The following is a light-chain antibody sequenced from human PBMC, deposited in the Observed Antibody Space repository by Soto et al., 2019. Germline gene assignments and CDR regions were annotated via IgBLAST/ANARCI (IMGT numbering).Light chain of an antibody. CDR2: AAS. V-gene: IGKV1-9*01. Sequence: DIQLTQSPSFLSASVGDRVTITCRASQGISSYLAWYQQKPGKAPKLLIYAASTLQSGVPSRFSGSGSGTEFNLSISSLQPNVFPSYSTQQLSRYPRTLGGGTQVE. CDR1: QGISSY. CDR3: QQLSRYPRT. J-gene: IGKJ4*01.